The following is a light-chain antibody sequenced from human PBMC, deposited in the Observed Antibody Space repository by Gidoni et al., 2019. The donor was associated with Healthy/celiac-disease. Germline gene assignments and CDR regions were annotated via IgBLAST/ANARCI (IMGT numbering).Light chain of an antibody. V-gene: IGKV3-20*01. J-gene: IGKJ1*01. Sequence: IVLTQSPGTLSLSPGERATLSCRASQSVSSSYLAWYQQKPGQAPRLLIYGESRRATGIPDRCSGSGSGTDFTLTISRLEPEDFAVYYCQQYGSSPQTFXQXTKVEIK. CDR3: QQYGSSPQT. CDR1: QSVSSSY. CDR2: GES.